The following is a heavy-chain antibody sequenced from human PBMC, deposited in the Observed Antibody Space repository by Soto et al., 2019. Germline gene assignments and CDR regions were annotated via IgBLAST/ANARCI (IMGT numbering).Heavy chain of an antibody. CDR1: GYTFTSFY. J-gene: IGHJ6*02. Sequence: QVQLVQSGAEVKKPGASVKVSCKASGYTFTSFYMHWVRQAPGQGLEWMGIINPRGTTTDYAQQFQGRVTMTRDTSTSTYSMELSSLTSEDTAVYYCAKPQIARHYYYGMEVWGQGTAVTVSS. CDR3: AKPQIARHYYYGMEV. V-gene: IGHV1-46*01. CDR2: INPRGTTT.